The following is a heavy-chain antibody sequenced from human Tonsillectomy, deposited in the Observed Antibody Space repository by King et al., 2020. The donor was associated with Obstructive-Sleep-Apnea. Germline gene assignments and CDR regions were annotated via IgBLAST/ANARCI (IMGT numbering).Heavy chain of an antibody. CDR1: GYSFTSYW. CDR2: IDPSDSYT. V-gene: IGHV5-10-1*03. D-gene: IGHD3-10*01. CDR3: ARQPPMVRGVIITHWFDP. Sequence: QLVQSGAEVKKPGESLRISCKGSGYSFTSYWISWVRQMPGKGLEWLGRIDPSDSYTNYSPSFQGHVTISADKSIRTAYPQWSSLKASDTAMYYCARQPPMVRGVIITHWFDPWGQGTLVTVSS. J-gene: IGHJ5*02.